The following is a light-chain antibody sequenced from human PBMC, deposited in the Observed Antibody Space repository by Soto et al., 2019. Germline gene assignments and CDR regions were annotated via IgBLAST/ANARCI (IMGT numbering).Light chain of an antibody. CDR2: DAS. CDR3: QQYSTYSWT. CDR1: QDISHY. V-gene: IGKV1-5*01. J-gene: IGKJ1*01. Sequence: DIQVTQSPSSVSASVGDRVTITCRASQDISHYLAWYQQKPGKAPKLLMHDASSLESGVPSRFSGSASGTEFTLTISSPQPDDFATYFCQQYSTYSWTFGQGTKVDIK.